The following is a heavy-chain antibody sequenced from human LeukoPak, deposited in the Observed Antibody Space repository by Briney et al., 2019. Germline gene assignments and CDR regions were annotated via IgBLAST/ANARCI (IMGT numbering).Heavy chain of an antibody. CDR2: IYYSGST. V-gene: IGHV4-39*07. CDR1: GGSISRSRDY. CDR3: ARDPPRGGFDI. J-gene: IGHJ3*02. Sequence: LETLSLTCTVSGGSISRSRDYWGWIRQPPGKGLVWIGSIYYSGSTYYNPSLKSRVTISGDTSKNRFSLKLSSVTAADTAVYYCARDPPRGGFDIWGQGTMVTVSS. D-gene: IGHD3-10*01.